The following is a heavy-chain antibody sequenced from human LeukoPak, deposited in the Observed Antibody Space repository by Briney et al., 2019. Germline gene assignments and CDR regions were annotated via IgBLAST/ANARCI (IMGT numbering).Heavy chain of an antibody. D-gene: IGHD1-1*01. Sequence: PSETLPLTCTVSGGSISSYYWSWIRQPPGKGLEWIGYIYYSGSTNYNPSLKSRVTISVDTSKNQFSLKLSSVTAADTAVYYCARGYNWNEAYFDYWGQGTLVTVSS. CDR3: ARGYNWNEAYFDY. V-gene: IGHV4-59*01. J-gene: IGHJ4*02. CDR1: GGSISSYY. CDR2: IYYSGST.